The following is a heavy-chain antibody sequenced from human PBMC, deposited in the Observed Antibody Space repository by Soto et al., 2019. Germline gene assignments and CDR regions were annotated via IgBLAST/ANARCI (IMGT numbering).Heavy chain of an antibody. D-gene: IGHD3-9*01. CDR1: GGSFSGYY. Sequence: PSETLSLTCAVYGGSFSGYYWSWIRQPPGKGLEWIGEINHSGSTNYNPSLNSRVTISVDTSKNQFSLKLSSVTAADTAVYYCARAGIGGRRIRYFDWPRVVYFDYWGQGTLVTVSS. CDR2: INHSGST. J-gene: IGHJ4*02. V-gene: IGHV4-34*01. CDR3: ARAGIGGRRIRYFDWPRVVYFDY.